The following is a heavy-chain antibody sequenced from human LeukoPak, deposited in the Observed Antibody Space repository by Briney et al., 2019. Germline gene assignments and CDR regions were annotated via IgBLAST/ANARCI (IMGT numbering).Heavy chain of an antibody. CDR2: IPYDGSNK. Sequence: SLRLSCAASGFTFSSYAMHWVRQAPGKGLEWVAVIPYDGSNKYYADSVKGRFTISRDNSKNTLYLQMNSLRAEDTAVYYCARDFAVGFLEWLGYFDYWGQGTLVTVSS. CDR3: ARDFAVGFLEWLGYFDY. CDR1: GFTFSSYA. V-gene: IGHV3-30-3*01. J-gene: IGHJ4*02. D-gene: IGHD3-3*02.